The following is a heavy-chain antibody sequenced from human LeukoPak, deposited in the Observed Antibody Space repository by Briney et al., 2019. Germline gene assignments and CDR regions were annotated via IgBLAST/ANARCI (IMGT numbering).Heavy chain of an antibody. CDR2: IKQDGSEK. D-gene: IGHD3-10*01. V-gene: IGHV3-7*03. CDR3: ARGPSYGPYYFDY. Sequence: GGSLRLSCAASGFTFSSYWMSWVRQAPGKGLAWVANIKQDGSEKYYVDSVKGRFTISRDNAKNSLYLQMNSLRAEDTAVYYCARGPSYGPYYFDYWGQGTLVTVSS. CDR1: GFTFSSYW. J-gene: IGHJ4*02.